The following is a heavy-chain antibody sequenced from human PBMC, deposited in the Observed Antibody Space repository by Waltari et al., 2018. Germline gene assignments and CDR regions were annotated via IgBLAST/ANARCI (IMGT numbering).Heavy chain of an antibody. CDR1: GFTFSRYS. V-gene: IGHV3-21*01. J-gene: IGHJ4*02. CDR3: ARPRAGNFDY. CDR2: ISSSSSYI. Sequence: EVQLVESGGGLVKPGGSLRLSCAASGFTFSRYSMNWVRQAPGKGVEWDSSISSSSSYIYYADSVKGRVTISRDNAKNSLYLQMNRLRDEDTAVYYCARPRAGNFDYWGQGTLVTVSS. D-gene: IGHD6-19*01.